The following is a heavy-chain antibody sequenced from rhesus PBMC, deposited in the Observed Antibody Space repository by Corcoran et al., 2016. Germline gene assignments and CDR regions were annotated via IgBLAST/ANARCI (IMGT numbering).Heavy chain of an antibody. Sequence: QVQLQESGPGLVKPSETLSLTCAVSGGSFSGYYWGWIRQPPGKGLEWNGYISGRSGIADYNPSHQSRVTISTDTSKHQFVLKLSSVTAADTAVYYCARGIAADFDYWGQGVLVTVSS. V-gene: IGHV4-165*01. D-gene: IGHD6-31*01. CDR1: GGSFSGYY. CDR2: ISGRSGIA. J-gene: IGHJ4*01. CDR3: ARGIAADFDY.